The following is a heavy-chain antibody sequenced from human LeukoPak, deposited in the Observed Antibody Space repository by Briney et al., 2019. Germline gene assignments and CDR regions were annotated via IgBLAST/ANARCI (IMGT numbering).Heavy chain of an antibody. CDR2: ISSSGSTI. CDR1: GFTFDDYA. CDR3: AELGITMIGGV. V-gene: IGHV3-48*03. Sequence: GGSLRLSCAASGFTFDDYAMHWVRQAPGKGLEWVSYISSSGSTIYYADSVKGRFTISRDNAKNSLYLQMNSLRAEDTAVYYCAELGITMIGGVWGKGTTVTTSS. J-gene: IGHJ6*04. D-gene: IGHD3-10*02.